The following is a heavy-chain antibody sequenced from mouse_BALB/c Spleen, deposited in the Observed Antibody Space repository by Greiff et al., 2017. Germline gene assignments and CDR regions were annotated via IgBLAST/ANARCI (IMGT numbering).Heavy chain of an antibody. J-gene: IGHJ2*01. CDR2: IYPYNGGT. Sequence: EVQLQQSGPELVKPGASVKISCKASGYTFTDYNMHWVKQSHGKSLEWIGYIYPYNGGTGYNQKFKSKATLTVDNSSSTAYMELRSLTSEDSAVYYCASGAYGSGYFDYWGQGTTLTVSS. V-gene: IGHV1S29*02. CDR3: ASGAYGSGYFDY. D-gene: IGHD1-1*01. CDR1: GYTFTDYN.